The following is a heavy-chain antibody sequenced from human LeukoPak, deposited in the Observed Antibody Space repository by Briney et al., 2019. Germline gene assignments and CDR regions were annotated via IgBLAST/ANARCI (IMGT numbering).Heavy chain of an antibody. D-gene: IGHD4-23*01. CDR3: IRDITPGGLDH. V-gene: IGHV3-43D*03. CDR2: ISWDGGST. J-gene: IGHJ4*02. Sequence: PGGSLRLSCAASGFTFDDYAMHWVRQAPGKGLEWVSLISWDGGSTYYADSVKGRFTISRDNSKNSLYLQMNSLKPEDTAFYYCIRDITPGGLDHWGQGTLVTVSS. CDR1: GFTFDDYA.